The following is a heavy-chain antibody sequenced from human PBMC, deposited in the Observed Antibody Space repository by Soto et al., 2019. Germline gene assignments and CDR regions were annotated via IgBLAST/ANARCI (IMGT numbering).Heavy chain of an antibody. Sequence: QVQLVQSGVEVKKPGASVKVSCKASGYTFISHGISWVRQAPGQGLEWMGWISGKNGNTNNAQKLQGRVTLTTDTSTSTAYMELRSLRSDDTAVYYWARVSSSIVVVPDYGMDVWGQGTTVTVSS. J-gene: IGHJ6*02. CDR1: GYTFISHG. CDR2: ISGKNGNT. D-gene: IGHD2-15*01. V-gene: IGHV1-18*04. CDR3: ARVSSSIVVVPDYGMDV.